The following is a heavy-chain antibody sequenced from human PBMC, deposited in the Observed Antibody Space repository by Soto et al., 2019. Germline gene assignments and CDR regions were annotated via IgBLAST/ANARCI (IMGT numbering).Heavy chain of an antibody. D-gene: IGHD2-8*02. J-gene: IGHJ2*01. CDR2: VHYTGTT. V-gene: IGHV4-59*01. Sequence: QVQLQESGPGLVKPSETLSLTCSVSGGSISGSYWSWIRQTPGKGLEWLGYVHYTGTTNYSPSLRSGVRISVDTSMTEFSLRLRSVTAADTAVDFWARRGAVTGAHIMSGGRGTQVSVAS. CDR3: ARRGAVTGAHIMS. CDR1: GGSISGSY.